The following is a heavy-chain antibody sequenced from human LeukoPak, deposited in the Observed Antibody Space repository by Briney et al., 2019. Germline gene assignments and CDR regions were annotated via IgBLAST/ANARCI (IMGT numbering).Heavy chain of an antibody. D-gene: IGHD5-24*01. CDR1: GYTFIGYY. J-gene: IGHJ4*02. CDR2: ISPHSGGT. V-gene: IGHV1-2*02. Sequence: VASVKVSCKASGYTFIGYYMHWVRQAPGQGLEWMGWISPHSGGTNSEQNFQGRVTMSRDTSISTVYMELSRLRSDDTALYYCAREGVTGDGYNFFDYWGQGTLVTVSS. CDR3: AREGVTGDGYNFFDY.